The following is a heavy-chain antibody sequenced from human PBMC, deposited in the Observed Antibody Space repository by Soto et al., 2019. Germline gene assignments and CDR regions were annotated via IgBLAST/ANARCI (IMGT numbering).Heavy chain of an antibody. V-gene: IGHV3-23*01. Sequence: EVQLLESGGGLVQPGGSLRLSCAASGFTFSSYAMSWVRQAQGKGLEWVSAISGSGGSTYYADSVKGRFTISRDNSKNTLYLQMNSLRAEDTAVYYCAKTATMVRGAGNWFDPWCQGTLVTVSS. D-gene: IGHD3-10*01. CDR1: GFTFSSYA. CDR2: ISGSGGST. CDR3: AKTATMVRGAGNWFDP. J-gene: IGHJ5*02.